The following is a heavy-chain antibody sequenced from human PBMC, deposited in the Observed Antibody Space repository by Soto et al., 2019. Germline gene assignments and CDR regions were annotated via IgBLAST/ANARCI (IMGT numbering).Heavy chain of an antibody. D-gene: IGHD1-20*01. CDR1: GFSLNSRGVG. V-gene: IGHV2-5*02. J-gene: IGHJ5*02. CDR3: AHLEINGMTDWFDP. CDR2: IYWDEDK. Sequence: TLKESGPTLVKPTQTLTLTCTFSGFSLNSRGVGVGWIRQPPGKALEWLALIYWDEDKHFSPSLKSTLTLTTDNCTKQVALTMTDMDPVDTGTYYCAHLEINGMTDWFDPWGEGTQVAVSS.